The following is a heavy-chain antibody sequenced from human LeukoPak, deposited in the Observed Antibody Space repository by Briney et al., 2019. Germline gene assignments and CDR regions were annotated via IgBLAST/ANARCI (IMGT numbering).Heavy chain of an antibody. CDR3: ARDLQGSRGVDY. J-gene: IGHJ4*02. CDR1: GYTFTGYY. V-gene: IGHV1-2*02. Sequence: ASVKVSCKASGYTFTGYYMHWVRQAPGQGLEWMGWINPNSGGTNYAQKFQGRVTMTRDTSISTAYMELSRLRSDDTAVYYCARDLQGSRGVDYWGQGTLVTVSS. CDR2: INPNSGGT.